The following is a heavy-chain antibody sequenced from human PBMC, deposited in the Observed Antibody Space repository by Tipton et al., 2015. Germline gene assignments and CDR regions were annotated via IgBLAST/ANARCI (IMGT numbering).Heavy chain of an antibody. V-gene: IGHV5-51*01. D-gene: IGHD1-26*01. CDR1: GYIFTSFW. CDR2: IYPGDSET. J-gene: IGHJ4*02. Sequence: QLVQSGAEVKKPGESLKSSCKGSGYIFTSFWIGWVRQMPGKGLEWMGTIYPGDSETRYNPSFQGQVTISADRYITTAYLQCRSLKASDPAMYYCVRRARRVGSHSHPYSFDYWGQGTLVPVSS. CDR3: VRRARRVGSHSHPYSFDY.